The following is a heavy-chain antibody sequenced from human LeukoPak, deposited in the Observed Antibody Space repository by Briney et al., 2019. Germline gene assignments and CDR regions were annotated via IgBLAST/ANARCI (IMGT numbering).Heavy chain of an antibody. V-gene: IGHV4-59*01. Sequence: SETLSLTCTVSGGSISSYYWSWIRQPPGKGVEWIGYIYYSGSTNYNPSLKSRVTISVDTSKNQFSLKLSSVTAADTAVYYCARARVVPAAETYYFDYWGQGTLVTVSS. J-gene: IGHJ4*02. CDR1: GGSISSYY. D-gene: IGHD2-2*01. CDR3: ARARVVPAAETYYFDY. CDR2: IYYSGST.